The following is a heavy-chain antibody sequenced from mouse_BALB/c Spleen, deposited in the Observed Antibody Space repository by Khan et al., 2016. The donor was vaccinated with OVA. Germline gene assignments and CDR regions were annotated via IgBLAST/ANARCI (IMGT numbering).Heavy chain of an antibody. D-gene: IGHD4-1*01. J-gene: IGHJ4*01. CDR1: GYTFSSYW. V-gene: IGHV1-9*01. CDR3: SRGGLGRAMDY. Sequence: QIQLVQSGAEVMKPGASVKISCKTTGYTFSSYWIEWVKQTLGHGLEWIGEILPGSVSIKYNEKFKGKATFTAETSSNTAYIQFSSLTSEDSAVYYCSRGGLGRAMDYWGQGTSVAVSS. CDR2: ILPGSVSI.